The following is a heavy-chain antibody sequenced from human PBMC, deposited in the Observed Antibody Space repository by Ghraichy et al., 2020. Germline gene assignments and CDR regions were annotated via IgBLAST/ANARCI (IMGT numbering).Heavy chain of an antibody. V-gene: IGHV1-18*01. CDR3: ARGINWFDP. CDR1: GYTFISYG. J-gene: IGHJ5*02. Sequence: ASVKGSCKASGYTFISYGITWVRQAPGQGLEWMGWITTKSGNTQFARKFQGRVTMTTDTSTSTAYMELRSLRSDDTALYYCARGINWFDPWGQGTLVTVSS. CDR2: ITTKSGNT.